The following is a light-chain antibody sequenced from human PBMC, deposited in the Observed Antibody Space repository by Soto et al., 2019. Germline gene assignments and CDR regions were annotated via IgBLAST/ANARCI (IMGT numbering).Light chain of an antibody. J-gene: IGLJ1*01. CDR2: DWS. V-gene: IGLV3-21*02. CDR1: NIGSKS. Sequence: SYQLTHPPSASLAPGPAARNPCGGDNIGSKSVYWYQQKPRQAPVVFVYDWSGRPSRIPERFSGCNSGTTGTLTIRRVEAGDQADYFCQVWDSSSDDYVFGAGTKVTV. CDR3: QVWDSSSDDYV.